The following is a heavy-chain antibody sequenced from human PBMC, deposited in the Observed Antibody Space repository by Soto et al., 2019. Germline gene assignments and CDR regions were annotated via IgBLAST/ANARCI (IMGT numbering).Heavy chain of an antibody. V-gene: IGHV3-21*01. Sequence: GGSLRLSCAASGFTFSSYSMNWVRQAPGKGLEWVSSISSSSSYIYYADSVKGRFTISRDNAKYSLYLQMNSLRAEDTAVYYCARDLNDDFWSGYLAYYFDYWGQGTLVTVSS. J-gene: IGHJ4*02. CDR2: ISSSSSYI. D-gene: IGHD3-3*01. CDR3: ARDLNDDFWSGYLAYYFDY. CDR1: GFTFSSYS.